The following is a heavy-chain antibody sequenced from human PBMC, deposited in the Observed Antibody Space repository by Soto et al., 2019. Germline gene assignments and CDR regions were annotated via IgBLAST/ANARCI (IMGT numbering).Heavy chain of an antibody. CDR2: IYYSGST. D-gene: IGHD1-26*01. CDR1: GVSIDSSYW. CDR3: ARRYGSAIDY. J-gene: IGHJ4*02. V-gene: IGHV4-59*01. Sequence: SETLSLTCDVSGVSIDSSYWWSWIRQPPGKGLEWIGYIYYSGSTNYNPSLKSRVTISVDTSKNQFSLKLSSVTAADTAVYYCARRYGSAIDYWGQGTLVTVSS.